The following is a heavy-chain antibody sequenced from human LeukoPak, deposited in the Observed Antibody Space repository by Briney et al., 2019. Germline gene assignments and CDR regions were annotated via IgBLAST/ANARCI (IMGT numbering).Heavy chain of an antibody. V-gene: IGHV1-2*02. CDR2: INPNSGGT. Sequence: GASVKVSCKTSGYTFTGYYMHRVRQAPGQGLEWMGWINPNSGGTNYAQKFQGRVTMTRDTSISTAYMELSRLRSDDTAVYYCASLGENTARDALDIWGQGTMVTVSS. CDR1: GYTFTGYY. D-gene: IGHD5-18*01. CDR3: ASLGENTARDALDI. J-gene: IGHJ3*02.